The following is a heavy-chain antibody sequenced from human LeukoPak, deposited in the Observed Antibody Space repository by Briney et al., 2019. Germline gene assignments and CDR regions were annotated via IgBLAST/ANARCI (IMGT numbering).Heavy chain of an antibody. CDR1: GGTFSSYA. D-gene: IGHD3-10*01. CDR2: IIPIFGTA. J-gene: IGHJ1*01. CDR3: ARTYYYGSGSSEYFQH. Sequence: SVKVSCKASGGTFSSYAISWVRQAPGQGLEWMGGIIPIFGTANYAQKFQGRVTITADESTSTAYMELSSLRSEDTAVYYCARTYYYGSGSSEYFQHWGQGTLVTVST. V-gene: IGHV1-69*01.